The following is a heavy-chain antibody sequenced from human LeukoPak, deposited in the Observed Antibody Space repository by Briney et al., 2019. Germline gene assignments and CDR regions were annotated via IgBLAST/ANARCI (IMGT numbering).Heavy chain of an antibody. CDR1: GGTFSGYG. CDR3: ARGRAGRNFDTTGYYPLDS. J-gene: IGHJ4*02. Sequence: GASVKVSCKASGGTFSGYGFSWVRQAPGQGLEWMGRITPIIGRVNYAQNFQARVTITADRSTTTVYLELSNLRSDDTAVYYCARGRAGRNFDTTGYYPLDSWGQGTRVTVSS. D-gene: IGHD3-22*01. V-gene: IGHV1-69*04. CDR2: ITPIIGRV.